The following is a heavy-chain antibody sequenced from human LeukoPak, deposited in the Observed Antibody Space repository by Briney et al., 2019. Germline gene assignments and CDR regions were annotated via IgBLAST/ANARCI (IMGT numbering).Heavy chain of an antibody. CDR1: GYSISSGYY. CDR3: ARYSSSSEGSGGRFDY. V-gene: IGHV4-38-2*02. CDR2: IYHSGST. J-gene: IGHJ4*02. Sequence: NPSETLSLTCTVSGYSISSGYYWGWIRQPPGKGLEWIGSIYHSGSTYYNPSLKSRVTISVDTSKNQFSLKLSSVTAADTAVYYCARYSSSSEGSGGRFDYWGQGTLVTVSS. D-gene: IGHD6-6*01.